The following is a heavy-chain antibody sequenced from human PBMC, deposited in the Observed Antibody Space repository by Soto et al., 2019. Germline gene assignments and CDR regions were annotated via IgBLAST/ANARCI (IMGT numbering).Heavy chain of an antibody. CDR2: IIPIFGTA. V-gene: IGHV1-69*12. CDR1: GGTFSSYA. CDR3: AXSPNYYDSSGYNFQH. Sequence: QVQLVQSGAEVKKPGSSVKVSCKASGGTFSSYAISWVRQAPGQGLEWMGGIIPIFGTANYAQKFQGRVTXXAXXXXXTXXXXXXXXXXXXTAVYXCAXSPNYYDSSGYNFQHWGQGTLVTVSS. D-gene: IGHD3-22*01. J-gene: IGHJ1*01.